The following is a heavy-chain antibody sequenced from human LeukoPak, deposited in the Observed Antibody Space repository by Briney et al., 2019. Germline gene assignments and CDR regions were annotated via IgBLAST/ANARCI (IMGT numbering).Heavy chain of an antibody. D-gene: IGHD2-2*01. CDR3: ARPYGSSTCCGYDAFDI. Sequence: ASVKVSCKASGYTFTGYYMHWVRQAPGQRREWMGWNNPNSGGTNYAQKFQGRATMTRDTSISTAYMELSRLRSDDTAVYYCARPYGSSTCCGYDAFDIWGQGTMVTVSS. V-gene: IGHV1-2*02. J-gene: IGHJ3*02. CDR2: NNPNSGGT. CDR1: GYTFTGYY.